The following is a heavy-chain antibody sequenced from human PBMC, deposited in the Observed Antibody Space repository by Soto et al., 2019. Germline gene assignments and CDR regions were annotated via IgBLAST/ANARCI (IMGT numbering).Heavy chain of an antibody. D-gene: IGHD6-6*01. CDR3: ARSYISSYSTLYGMDV. Sequence: QLQLQESGPGLVKPSETLSLTCTVSGGSISSSSYSWGWIRQPPGKGLEWIGNIYYSGRTYYNPALKSRVTISVDTSKNQCPLKLSSVTAADPAVYYCARSYISSYSTLYGMDVWGQGTTVTVSS. V-gene: IGHV4-39*01. CDR2: IYYSGRT. CDR1: GGSISSSSYS. J-gene: IGHJ6*02.